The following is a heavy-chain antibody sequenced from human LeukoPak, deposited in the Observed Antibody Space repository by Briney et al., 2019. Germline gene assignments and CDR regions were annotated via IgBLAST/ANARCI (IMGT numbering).Heavy chain of an antibody. CDR1: GGSFSGYY. V-gene: IGHV4-34*01. Sequence: SETLSLTCAVYGGSFSGYYWSWIRQPPGKGLEWIGEINHSGSTNYNPSLKSRVTISVDTSKNQSSLKLSSVTAADTAVYYCARERITMVRGVKDYYYMDVWGKGTTVTVSS. J-gene: IGHJ6*03. D-gene: IGHD3-10*01. CDR3: ARERITMVRGVKDYYYMDV. CDR2: INHSGST.